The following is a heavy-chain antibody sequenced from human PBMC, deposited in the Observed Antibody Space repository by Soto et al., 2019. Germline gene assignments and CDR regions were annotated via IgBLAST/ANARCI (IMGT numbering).Heavy chain of an antibody. CDR1: GYTFSNYG. CDR2: ISGYNGDT. V-gene: IGHV1-18*01. J-gene: IGHJ5*02. CDR3: ARDLGYCSASCLGWFDA. D-gene: IGHD2-15*01. Sequence: QAQLVQSGVEVKKPGASVKVSCKASGYTFSNYGVSWVRQAPGQGLEWMGWISGYNGDTKYSQRLQGRVTMTTDTSTSTAYMELRSLRYDDTAVYYCARDLGYCSASCLGWFDAWGQGTLVIVSS.